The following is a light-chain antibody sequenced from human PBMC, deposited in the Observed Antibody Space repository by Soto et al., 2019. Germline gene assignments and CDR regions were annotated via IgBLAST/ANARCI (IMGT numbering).Light chain of an antibody. Sequence: IQLTQSPSFLSASVGDRVTITCRASQGISSYLAWYQQKPGKAPKLLIYAASTLQSGVPSRFSGSGSGTEFTLTISSLQPEDFATYYCQQLNSYLPTFGQGTRLEIK. CDR2: AAS. V-gene: IGKV1-9*01. CDR1: QGISSY. J-gene: IGKJ5*01. CDR3: QQLNSYLPT.